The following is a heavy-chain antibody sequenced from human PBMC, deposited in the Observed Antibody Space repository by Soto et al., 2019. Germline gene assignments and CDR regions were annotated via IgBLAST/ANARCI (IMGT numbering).Heavy chain of an antibody. V-gene: IGHV3-21*01. CDR3: ASVDCSSTSCYTVNYYYYGMDV. Sequence: GGSLRLSCAASGFTFSSYSMNWVRQAPGKGLEWVSSISSSSSYIYYADSVKGRFTISRDNAKNSLYLQMNSLRAEDTAVYYCASVDCSSTSCYTVNYYYYGMDVWGQGTTVTVSS. J-gene: IGHJ6*02. CDR2: ISSSSSYI. D-gene: IGHD2-2*02. CDR1: GFTFSSYS.